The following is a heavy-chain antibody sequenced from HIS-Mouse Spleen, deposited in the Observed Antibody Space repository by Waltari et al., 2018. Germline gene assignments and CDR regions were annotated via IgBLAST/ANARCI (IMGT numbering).Heavy chain of an antibody. CDR2: ILPILGIA. V-gene: IGHV1-69*04. J-gene: IGHJ4*02. CDR1: GGTFSSYA. Sequence: QVQLVQSGAEVKKPGSSVKVSCKASGGTFSSYAISWVRQAPGQGLEWRGRILPILGIANYAQKFQGRVTITADKATSTAYMELSSLRSEDTAVYYCARDGTTAYWGQGTLVTVSS. D-gene: IGHD1-7*01. CDR3: ARDGTTAY.